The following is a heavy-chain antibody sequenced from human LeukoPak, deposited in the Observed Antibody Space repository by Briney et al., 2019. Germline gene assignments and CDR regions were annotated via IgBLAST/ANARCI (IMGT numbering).Heavy chain of an antibody. D-gene: IGHD3-22*01. CDR1: GFTFSSYS. Sequence: GGSLRLSCAASGFTFSSYSMGWVRQAPGKGLEWVSCISSRSSDISYADSVKARFTISRDNAKNSLYLQMNSLRAEDTAVYYCARGRGYYDSSGYYSYYFDYWGRGTLVTVSS. J-gene: IGHJ4*02. CDR3: ARGRGYYDSSGYYSYYFDY. V-gene: IGHV3-21*01. CDR2: ISSRSSDI.